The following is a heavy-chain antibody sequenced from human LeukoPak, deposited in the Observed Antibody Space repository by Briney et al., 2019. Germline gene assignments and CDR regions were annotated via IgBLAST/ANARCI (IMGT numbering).Heavy chain of an antibody. V-gene: IGHV3-23*01. CDR3: VKLGGHCSTTSCWYFDY. Sequence: GGSLRLSCAASGFTFSIYAMRWVRQAPGKGLEWVAPLDDDGGRRFHADAVQGRFTISRDNSKNKLYLQMDYLRAEDTAIYYCVKLGGHCSTTSCWYFDYWGRGTLVTVSS. CDR2: LDDDGGRR. CDR1: GFTFSIYA. J-gene: IGHJ4*02. D-gene: IGHD2-2*01.